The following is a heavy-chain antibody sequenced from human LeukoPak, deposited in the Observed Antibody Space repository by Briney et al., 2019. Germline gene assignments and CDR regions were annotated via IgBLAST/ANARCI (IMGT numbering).Heavy chain of an antibody. CDR3: ARDGVTMVRGVIGNWFDP. CDR1: GGTFSSYA. Sequence: ASVKVSCKASGGTFSSYAISWVRQAPGQGLEWMGWLSPTSNRAGSAQKFQGRVTFTRDSSTSTVYMELRSLRSDDTAVYYCARDGVTMVRGVIGNWFDPWGQGTLVTVSS. J-gene: IGHJ5*02. D-gene: IGHD3-10*01. V-gene: IGHV1-8*03. CDR2: LSPTSNRA.